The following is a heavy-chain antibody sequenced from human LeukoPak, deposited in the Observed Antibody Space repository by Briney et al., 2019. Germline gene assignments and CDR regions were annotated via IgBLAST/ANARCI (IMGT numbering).Heavy chain of an antibody. J-gene: IGHJ4*02. D-gene: IGHD6-19*01. CDR3: ARERPDSSGRD. CDR1: GFTFSSYS. V-gene: IGHV3-21*01. CDR2: ISSSSTYI. Sequence: GGSLRLSCAASGFTFSSYSMNWVRQAPGKGLEWVSSISSSSTYIYYADSVKGRFTISRDNAKNSLFLQMNSLRADDTAVYYCARERPDSSGRDWGQGTLVTVSS.